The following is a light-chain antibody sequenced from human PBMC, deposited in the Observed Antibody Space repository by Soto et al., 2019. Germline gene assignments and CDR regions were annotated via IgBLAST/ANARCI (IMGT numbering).Light chain of an antibody. Sequence: EIVLTQSPGTLSLSPGEIATLSCRASQSVSSSYLAWYQQKPGQAPRLLIYGASNWAPGIPDRFSGSGSGTDFTLTISRLEAEDFAVYYCQQYGSSLTWTFGQGTKVEIK. V-gene: IGKV3-20*01. CDR2: GAS. CDR3: QQYGSSLTWT. CDR1: QSVSSSY. J-gene: IGKJ1*01.